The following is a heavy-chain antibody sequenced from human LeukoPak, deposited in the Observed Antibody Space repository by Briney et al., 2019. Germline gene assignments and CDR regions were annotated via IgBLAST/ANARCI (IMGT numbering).Heavy chain of an antibody. CDR3: AKEKGAGGGYPVLDS. CDR1: GFTFSSYA. V-gene: IGHV3-23*01. CDR2: ISGSGGST. J-gene: IGHJ4*02. Sequence: PGGSLRLSCAASGFTFSSYAMSWVRQAPGKGLEWVSAISGSGGSTYYADSVKGRFTISRDNSKNTLYLQTNSLRAEDTAVYYWAKEKGAGGGYPVLDSWGRGTLVTVSS. D-gene: IGHD1-26*01.